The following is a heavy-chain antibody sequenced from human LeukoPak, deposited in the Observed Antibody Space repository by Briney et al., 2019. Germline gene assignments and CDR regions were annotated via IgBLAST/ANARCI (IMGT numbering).Heavy chain of an antibody. J-gene: IGHJ4*02. CDR1: GGSISSYY. V-gene: IGHV4-59*01. CDR3: ARGYGWASYNNFNH. CDR2: LYYSGST. D-gene: IGHD3-10*01. Sequence: SETLSLTCTVSGGSISSYYWSWIRQPPGKRLEWVGYLYYSGSTNYNPSLNSRVTISVDTSKNQFSLKLSSVTAADTAIYYCARGYGWASYNNFNHWGQGILVTVSS.